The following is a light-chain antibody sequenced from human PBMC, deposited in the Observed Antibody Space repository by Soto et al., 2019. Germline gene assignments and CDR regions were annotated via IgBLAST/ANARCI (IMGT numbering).Light chain of an antibody. V-gene: IGKV3-15*01. Sequence: EIGMTQSPAPLSVSPGEVATLSCRASQCVSSSFAGYQKNPGRAPRLLLYDASTRATGIPARFSSSWSGTDYTLTISSLQAEDSAVYYGQQYSWQPCTVTVGGETNVEIK. CDR1: QCVSSS. CDR3: QQYSWQPCTVT. CDR2: DAS. J-gene: IGKJ4*02.